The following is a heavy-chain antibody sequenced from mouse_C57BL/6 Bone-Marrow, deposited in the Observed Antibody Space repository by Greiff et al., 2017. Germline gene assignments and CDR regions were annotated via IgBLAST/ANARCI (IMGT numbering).Heavy chain of an antibody. V-gene: IGHV1-81*01. Sequence: VQLQQSGAELARPGASVKLSCKASGYTFTSYGISWVKQRTGQGLEWIGAIYPRSGNTYYNEKFKGKATLTADKSSSTAYMELRSLTSEDSAVYFCARGDGYYAFFDYWGQGTTLTVSS. CDR2: IYPRSGNT. D-gene: IGHD2-3*01. CDR1: GYTFTSYG. J-gene: IGHJ2*01. CDR3: ARGDGYYAFFDY.